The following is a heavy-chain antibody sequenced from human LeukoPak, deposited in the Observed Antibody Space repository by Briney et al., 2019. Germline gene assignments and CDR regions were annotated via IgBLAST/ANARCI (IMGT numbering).Heavy chain of an antibody. V-gene: IGHV3-23*01. J-gene: IGHJ4*02. Sequence: GGSLRLSCAASGFTFSSYAMSWVRQAPGKGLEWVPGISGSGGRTYYADSVKGRFTISRDNSKNTLYLQMNSLRAEDTAMYYCAKGGVGSGKTFDSWGQGTLVTVA. CDR1: GFTFSSYA. D-gene: IGHD3-10*01. CDR3: AKGGVGSGKTFDS. CDR2: ISGSGGRT.